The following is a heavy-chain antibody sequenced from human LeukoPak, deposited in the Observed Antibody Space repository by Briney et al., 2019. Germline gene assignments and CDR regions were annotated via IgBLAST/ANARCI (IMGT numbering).Heavy chain of an antibody. J-gene: IGHJ4*02. CDR2: IRYDGSNK. D-gene: IGHD2-2*01. V-gene: IGHV3-30*02. CDR3: ARGGGYCSTPSCYTFDY. Sequence: GGSLRLSCVVSGLTLSNTWLSWVRQAPGKGLEWVAVIRYDGSNKYYADSVKGRFTISRDNSKNTLYLQMNSLRAEDTSVYYCARGGGYCSTPSCYTFDYWGQGTLVTVSS. CDR1: GLTLSNTW.